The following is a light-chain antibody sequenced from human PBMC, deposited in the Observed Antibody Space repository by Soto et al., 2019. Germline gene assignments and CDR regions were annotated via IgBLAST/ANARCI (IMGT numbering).Light chain of an antibody. Sequence: QAVVTQPPSVSGAPGQRVTISCTGSSFNIGAGYDVHWYQQLPGTAPKVLIYGNSNRPSGVPDRFSGSKSGTSASLAITGLQAEDEADYYCQSYDSSLSCYVFGTGTKLTVL. CDR3: QSYDSSLSCYV. J-gene: IGLJ1*01. CDR1: SFNIGAGYD. CDR2: GNS. V-gene: IGLV1-40*01.